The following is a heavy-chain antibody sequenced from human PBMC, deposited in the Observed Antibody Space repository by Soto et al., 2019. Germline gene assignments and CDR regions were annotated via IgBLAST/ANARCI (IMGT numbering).Heavy chain of an antibody. D-gene: IGHD4-17*01. J-gene: IGHJ4*02. Sequence: SETLSLTCTVSGGSISSSSYYWGWIRQPPGKGLEWIGSIYYSGSTYYNPSLKSRVTISVDTSKNQFSLKLSSVTAADTAVYYCAGPEQYDYGEHLFDYWGQGTLVTVSS. CDR1: GGSISSSSYY. CDR2: IYYSGST. CDR3: AGPEQYDYGEHLFDY. V-gene: IGHV4-39*01.